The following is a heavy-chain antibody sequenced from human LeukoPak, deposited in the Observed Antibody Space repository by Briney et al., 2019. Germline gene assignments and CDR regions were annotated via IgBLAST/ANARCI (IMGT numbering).Heavy chain of an antibody. J-gene: IGHJ4*02. CDR2: IKSKGHGGAI. CDR1: GLIFRNAW. D-gene: IGHD5-12*01. V-gene: IGHV3-15*01. CDR3: TTLSGLSEDYTDS. Sequence: GGSLRLSCAASGLIFRNAWMTWVRQVPGKGREWVGRIKSKGHGGAIDYAAPVIGRFKISRDDSTEKVYLQMRSLKTEDTALYYCTTLSGLSEDYTDSWGQGVLVTVSS.